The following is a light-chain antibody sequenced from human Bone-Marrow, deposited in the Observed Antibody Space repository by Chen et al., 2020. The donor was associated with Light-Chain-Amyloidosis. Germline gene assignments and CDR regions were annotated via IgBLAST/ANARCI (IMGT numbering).Light chain of an antibody. CDR1: QSLLHSDGKTY. Sequence: DIVMTQTPVSLSVTTGQPASISCKSSQSLLHSDGKTYLYWYLHKQGQSPQLLISEVSNRFSGVPDRFSGSGSGRDFTLTISRVEAEDVGVYYCMQKIQLPITFGGGTKVDIK. CDR3: MQKIQLPIT. J-gene: IGKJ4*01. CDR2: EVS. V-gene: IGKV2D-29*02.